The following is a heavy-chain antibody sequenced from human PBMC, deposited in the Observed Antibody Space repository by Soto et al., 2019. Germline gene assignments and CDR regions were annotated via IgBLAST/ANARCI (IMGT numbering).Heavy chain of an antibody. D-gene: IGHD6-19*01. CDR1: GGTFSSYA. J-gene: IGHJ3*02. CDR3: ARARAVAFYSRDAFDI. CDR2: IIPIFGTA. V-gene: IGHV1-69*01. Sequence: QVQLVQSGAEVKKPGSSVKVSCKASGGTFSSYAISWARQAPGQGLEWMGGIIPIFGTANYAQKFQGRVTITADESTSTAYMELSSLRSEDTAVYYCARARAVAFYSRDAFDIWGQGTMVTVSS.